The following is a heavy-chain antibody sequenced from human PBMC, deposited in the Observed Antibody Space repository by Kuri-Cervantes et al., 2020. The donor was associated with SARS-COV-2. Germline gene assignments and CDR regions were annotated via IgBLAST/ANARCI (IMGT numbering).Heavy chain of an antibody. D-gene: IGHD3-16*02. CDR3: ARDHRMITFGGVIDHFDY. Sequence: ASVKVSCKASGYTFTGYYMHWVRQAPEQGLEWMGWINPNSGGTNYAQKFQGWVTMTRDTSISTADMELRSLRSDDTAVYYCARDHRMITFGGVIDHFDYWGQGTLVTVSS. J-gene: IGHJ4*02. CDR2: INPNSGGT. CDR1: GYTFTGYY. V-gene: IGHV1-2*04.